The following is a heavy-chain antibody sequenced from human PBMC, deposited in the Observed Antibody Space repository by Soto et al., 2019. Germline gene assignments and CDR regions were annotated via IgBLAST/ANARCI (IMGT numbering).Heavy chain of an antibody. V-gene: IGHV4-4*07. CDR1: GGSISSYY. CDR2: IYTSGST. J-gene: IGHJ6*02. Sequence: QVQLQESGPGLVKPSETLSLTCTVSGGSISSYYWSWIRQPAGKGLEWIGRIYTSGSTNYNPSLKSRVTLSVETSKNQFPRKLSSVTAADTAVYYCARETHYYCYGMDVWGQGTTVTVSS. CDR3: ARETHYYCYGMDV.